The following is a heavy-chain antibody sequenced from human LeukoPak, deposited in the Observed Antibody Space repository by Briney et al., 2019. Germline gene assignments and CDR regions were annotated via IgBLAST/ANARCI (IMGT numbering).Heavy chain of an antibody. J-gene: IGHJ3*02. CDR2: ISSTSSYI. CDR1: GFTFSSYS. CDR3: AKDLVRGVIVDAFDI. V-gene: IGHV3-21*01. Sequence: GGSLRLSCAASGFTFSSYSMNWVRQAPGKGLEWVSSISSTSSYIYYADSVKGRFTISRDNTKNSLYLQMNSLRAEDTAVYYCAKDLVRGVIVDAFDIWGQGTMVTVSS. D-gene: IGHD3-10*01.